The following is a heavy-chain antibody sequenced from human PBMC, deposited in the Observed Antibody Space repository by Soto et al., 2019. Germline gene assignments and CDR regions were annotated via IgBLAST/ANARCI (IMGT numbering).Heavy chain of an antibody. CDR2: IDWDDDK. CDR3: SLISRYHYSGMDV. V-gene: IGHV2-70*01. Sequence: SGPTLVNPTQTLTLTCTFSGFSRSTSGMCVSWIRQPPGKALEWLALIDWDDDKYYSTSLKTRLTISKDTSKNQVVLTMTNMDPVDTATYYCSLISRYHYSGMDVWGQGTTVTVSS. CDR1: GFSRSTSGMC. J-gene: IGHJ6*02.